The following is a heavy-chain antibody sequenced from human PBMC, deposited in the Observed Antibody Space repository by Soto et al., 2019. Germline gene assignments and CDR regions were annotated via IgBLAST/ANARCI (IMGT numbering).Heavy chain of an antibody. D-gene: IGHD3-22*01. V-gene: IGHV3-23*01. CDR3: AKDLGYYDSRGYDY. J-gene: IGHJ4*02. CDR1: GFTFSSYA. Sequence: GGSLRLSCAASGFTFSSYAMSWVRQAPGKGLEWVSAISGSGGSTYYADSVKGRFTISRDNSKNTLYLQMNSLRAEDTAVCYCAKDLGYYDSRGYDYQRQVTLVTV. CDR2: ISGSGGST.